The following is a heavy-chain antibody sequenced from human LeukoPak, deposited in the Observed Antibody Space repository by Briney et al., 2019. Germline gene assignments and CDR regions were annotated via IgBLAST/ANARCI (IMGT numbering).Heavy chain of an antibody. CDR2: IRYDGSNK. J-gene: IGHJ4*02. Sequence: PGGSLRLSCAASGFTFSNAWMSWVRQAPGKGLEWVAFIRYDGSNKYYADSVKGRFTISRDNSKNTLYLQMNSLRAEDTAVYYCAKDLGIFGVVTAFDYWGQGTLVTVSS. V-gene: IGHV3-30*02. CDR3: AKDLGIFGVVTAFDY. CDR1: GFTFSNAW. D-gene: IGHD3-3*01.